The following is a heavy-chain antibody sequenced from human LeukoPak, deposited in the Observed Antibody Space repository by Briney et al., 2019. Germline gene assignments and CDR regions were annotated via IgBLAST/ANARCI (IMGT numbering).Heavy chain of an antibody. Sequence: SETLSLTCAVYGGSFSGYYWSWIRQPPGKGLGWIGEINHSGSTNYNPSLKSRVTISVDTSKNQFSLKLSSVTAADTAVYYCAREATMVRGRKATIRDYWGQGTLVTVSS. CDR2: INHSGST. CDR3: AREATMVRGRKATIRDY. D-gene: IGHD3-10*01. V-gene: IGHV4-34*01. J-gene: IGHJ4*02. CDR1: GGSFSGYY.